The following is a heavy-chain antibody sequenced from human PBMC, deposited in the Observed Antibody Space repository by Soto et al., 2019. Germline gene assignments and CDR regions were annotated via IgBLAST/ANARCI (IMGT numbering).Heavy chain of an antibody. Sequence: QVQLQESGPGLVKPSETLSLTCTVSGGSISSSYWSWIRQPPGKGLEWIGHMSNSGSTNYNPSLKSRVTISVDTSKNQFSMKLNSGTAADTALYYCARGKMMGAWGQGTQVTVSS. CDR2: MSNSGST. CDR1: GGSISSSY. CDR3: ARGKMMGA. D-gene: IGHD3-16*01. J-gene: IGHJ5*02. V-gene: IGHV4-59*01.